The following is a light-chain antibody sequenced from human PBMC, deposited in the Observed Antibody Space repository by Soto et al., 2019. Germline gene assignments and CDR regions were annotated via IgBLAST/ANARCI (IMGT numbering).Light chain of an antibody. Sequence: DIVLTQTPLSLSVISGQPASISCKSSQSLLHSDGKTYLFWYLQKPGQSPQLLICEVSNRFSGVPDRFSGSGSGTDFTLKISRVEAEDVGLYYCMQGKDLPYTFGQGPSWRSN. CDR1: QSLLHSDGKTY. V-gene: IGKV2-29*03. J-gene: IGKJ2*01. CDR2: EVS. CDR3: MQGKDLPYT.